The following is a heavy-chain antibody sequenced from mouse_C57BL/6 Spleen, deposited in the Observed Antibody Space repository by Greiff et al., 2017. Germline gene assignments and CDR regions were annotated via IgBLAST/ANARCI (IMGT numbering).Heavy chain of an antibody. D-gene: IGHD1-1*01. V-gene: IGHV1-47*01. CDR2: FHPYNDDT. J-gene: IGHJ1*03. CDR3: ARGTTVVKDWYFDV. Sequence: QVQLKQSGAELVKPGASVKMSCKASGYTFTTYPIEWMKQNHGKSLEWIGNFHPYNDDTKYNEKFKGKATWTVEKSSSTVYLELSRLTSDDSAVYYCARGTTVVKDWYFDVWGTGTTVTVSS. CDR1: GYTFTTYP.